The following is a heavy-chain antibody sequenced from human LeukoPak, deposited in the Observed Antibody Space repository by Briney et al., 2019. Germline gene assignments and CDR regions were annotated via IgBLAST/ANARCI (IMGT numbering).Heavy chain of an antibody. Sequence: ASVKVSCKASGYTFTGYYRHWVRQAPGQGLEWMGRINPNSGGTNYAQKFQGRVTMTRDTSISTAYMELSKLRSDDTAVYYCARSGSLGYFDYWGQGTLVTVSS. CDR2: INPNSGGT. V-gene: IGHV1-2*06. CDR1: GYTFTGYY. D-gene: IGHD1-26*01. J-gene: IGHJ4*02. CDR3: ARSGSLGYFDY.